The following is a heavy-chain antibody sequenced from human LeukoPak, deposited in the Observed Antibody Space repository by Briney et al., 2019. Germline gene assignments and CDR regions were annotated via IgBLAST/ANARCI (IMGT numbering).Heavy chain of an antibody. V-gene: IGHV3-23*01. J-gene: IGHJ4*02. CDR2: ISGSGDNT. CDR3: ANGGYYYDSSGYYYSQPPNDY. D-gene: IGHD3-22*01. Sequence: GGSLRLLCAPCGFPFSSYAMRWLPDAPGKGGEWVSDISGSGDNTYYAASVKGRFTISRDNSKNTLYLQMNSLRAEDTAVYYCANGGYYYDSSGYYYSQPPNDYWGQGTLVTVSS. CDR1: GFPFSSYA.